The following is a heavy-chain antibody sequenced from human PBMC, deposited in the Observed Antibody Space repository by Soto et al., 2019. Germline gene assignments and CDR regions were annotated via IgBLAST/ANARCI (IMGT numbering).Heavy chain of an antibody. CDR1: GGAISGRSNY. D-gene: IGHD3-22*01. CDR3: ARSYYYDSSGYNPGHLFDN. V-gene: IGHV4-39*01. J-gene: IGHJ4*02. CDR2: IYSGGST. Sequence: ETLSLTCAVSGGAISGRSNYWGWIRQPPGKGLEYIGSIYSGGSTYYNPSLKSRVTLSVDATQNQFSLRLTSVTAADTAVYYCARSYYYDSSGYNPGHLFDNWGQGAQVTVSS.